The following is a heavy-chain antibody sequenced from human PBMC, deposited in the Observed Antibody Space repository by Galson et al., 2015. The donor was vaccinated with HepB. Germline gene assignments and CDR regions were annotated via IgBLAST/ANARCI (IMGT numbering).Heavy chain of an antibody. CDR1: GFTLSGSA. V-gene: IGHV3-73*01. D-gene: IGHD4-23*01. J-gene: IGHJ4*02. CDR3: TRRGKVNLRDY. CDR2: IRSKDNNNAT. Sequence: SLRLSCAASGFTLSGSAMHWVRQASGKGLEWVGRIRSKDNNNATAYAASVKGRFTISRDDSKNTAYLQMNSLKTDDTAVYYCTRRGKVNLRDYWGQGTLVTVSS.